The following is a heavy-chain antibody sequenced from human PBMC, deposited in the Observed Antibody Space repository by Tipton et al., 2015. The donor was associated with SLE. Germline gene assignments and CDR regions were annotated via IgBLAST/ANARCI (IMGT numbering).Heavy chain of an antibody. D-gene: IGHD6-19*01. CDR3: AKACTEVQWLAAFQH. J-gene: IGHJ1*01. CDR2: ISWNSGSI. CDR1: GFTFDDYA. Sequence: RSLRLSCAASGFTFDDYAMHWVRQAPGKGLEWVSGISWNSGSIGYADSVKGRFTISRDNAKNSLYLQMNSLRAEDTALYYCAKACTEVQWLAAFQHWGQGTLVTVSS. V-gene: IGHV3-9*01.